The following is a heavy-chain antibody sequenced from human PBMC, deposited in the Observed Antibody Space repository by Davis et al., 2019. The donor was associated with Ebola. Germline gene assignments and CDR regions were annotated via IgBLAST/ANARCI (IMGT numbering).Heavy chain of an antibody. CDR3: TTDVLRFLEWLFDAFDI. D-gene: IGHD3-3*01. CDR1: GFTFSSYA. V-gene: IGHV3-23*01. J-gene: IGHJ3*02. CDR2: ISGSGAV. Sequence: GESLKISCAASGFTFSSYAMSWVRQAPGKGLEWVSGISGSGAVYNANPVKGRFIISRDNSKNMMYLQMNSLRAEDTAVYYCTTDVLRFLEWLFDAFDIWGQGTMVTVSS.